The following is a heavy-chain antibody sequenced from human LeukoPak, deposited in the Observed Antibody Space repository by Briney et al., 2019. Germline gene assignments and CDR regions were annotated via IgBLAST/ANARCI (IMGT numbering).Heavy chain of an antibody. V-gene: IGHV3-23*01. Sequence: GGSLRLSCAASGFTFSSYAMSWVRQAPGKGLEWVSAISGSGGSTYYADSVKGRFTISRDNSKNALNLQMNSLRAEDTAVYYCASQGYCSGGSCSSNYWGQGTLVTVSS. CDR1: GFTFSSYA. CDR2: ISGSGGST. J-gene: IGHJ4*02. CDR3: ASQGYCSGGSCSSNY. D-gene: IGHD2-15*01.